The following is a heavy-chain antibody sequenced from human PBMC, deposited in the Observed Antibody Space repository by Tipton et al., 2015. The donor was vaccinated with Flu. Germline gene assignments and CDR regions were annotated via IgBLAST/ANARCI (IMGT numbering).Heavy chain of an antibody. CDR1: GFSFNNAW. J-gene: IGHJ6*02. Sequence: SLRLSCAASGFSFNNAWMSWVRQAPGKGPEWVGRIKSRTDGGTIDYVAPVKGRFTISRDNSKNTLYLQMGSLRTDDVAVYYCARGMNTGLVDVWGQGTTVTVSS. D-gene: IGHD1-14*01. CDR3: ARGMNTGLVDV. V-gene: IGHV3-15*01. CDR2: IKSRTDGGTI.